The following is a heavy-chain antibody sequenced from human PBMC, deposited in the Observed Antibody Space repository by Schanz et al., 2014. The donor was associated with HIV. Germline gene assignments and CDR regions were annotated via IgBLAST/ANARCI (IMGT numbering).Heavy chain of an antibody. V-gene: IGHV3-30*18. Sequence: QVQLVESGGGVVQPGRSLRLSCAASGFTFSTNDMHWVRQVPGKGLEWVAVISHNGNNDYYAESVKGRVTISRDNSKNTLYLQMNNLKTEDTAVYYCAKAGLFFGQLWLGFFDYWGQGAQVTVS. D-gene: IGHD5-18*01. CDR1: GFTFSTND. J-gene: IGHJ4*02. CDR2: ISHNGNND. CDR3: AKAGLFFGQLWLGFFDY.